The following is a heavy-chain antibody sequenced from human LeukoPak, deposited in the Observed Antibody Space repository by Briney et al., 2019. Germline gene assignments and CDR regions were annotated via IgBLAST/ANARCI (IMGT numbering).Heavy chain of an antibody. CDR2: ICSGGST. D-gene: IGHD6-13*01. Sequence: GGSLRLSCAASGFTVSSNYMGWVRQAPGKGLEWVSVICSGGSTYYADSVKGRFTISRDNSKNTLYLQMNSLRAEDTAVYYCAREGAIAAVDYWGQGTLVTVSS. CDR3: AREGAIAAVDY. J-gene: IGHJ4*02. CDR1: GFTVSSNY. V-gene: IGHV3-66*01.